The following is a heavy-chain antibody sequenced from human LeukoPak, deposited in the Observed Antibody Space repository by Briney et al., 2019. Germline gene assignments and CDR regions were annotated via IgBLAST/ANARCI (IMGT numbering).Heavy chain of an antibody. D-gene: IGHD4-17*01. J-gene: IGHJ4*02. Sequence: SETLSLTCTVSGGSISSYYWSWIRQPAGKGLEWIGRIYSTGSTNYNPSLKSRVTISVDTSKNQFSLKLSSVTAADTAVYYCARHEVFDYGDAYYFDYWGQGTLVTVSS. CDR1: GGSISSYY. V-gene: IGHV4-4*07. CDR2: IYSTGST. CDR3: ARHEVFDYGDAYYFDY.